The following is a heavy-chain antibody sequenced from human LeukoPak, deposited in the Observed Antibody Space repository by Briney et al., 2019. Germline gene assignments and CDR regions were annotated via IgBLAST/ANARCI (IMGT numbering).Heavy chain of an antibody. J-gene: IGHJ4*02. CDR3: ASTYYYDSSGYYDHYFDY. CDR2: FYYSGST. Sequence: PSETLSLTCTVSGASVSRYYWTWIRQPPGKGLEWIGDFYYSGSTNYNPSLKSRVTMSIDTSKNHFSLKLSSVTAADTAVYYCASTYYYDSSGYYDHYFDYWGQGTLVTVSS. D-gene: IGHD3-22*01. V-gene: IGHV4-59*02. CDR1: GASVSRYY.